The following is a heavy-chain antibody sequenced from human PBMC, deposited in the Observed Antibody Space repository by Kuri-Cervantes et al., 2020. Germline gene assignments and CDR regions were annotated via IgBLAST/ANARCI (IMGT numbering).Heavy chain of an antibody. CDR2: ISSSSSYI. CDR3: ARDADIAAAGTINYYYYYGMDV. V-gene: IGHV3-21*01. J-gene: IGHJ6*02. D-gene: IGHD6-13*01. CDR1: GFTFSSYS. Sequence: GESLKISCAASGFTFSSYSMNWVRQAPGKGLGWVSSISSSSSYIYYADSVKGRFTISRDNAKNSLYLQMNSLRAEDTAVYYCARDADIAAAGTINYYYYYGMDVWGQGTTVTVSS.